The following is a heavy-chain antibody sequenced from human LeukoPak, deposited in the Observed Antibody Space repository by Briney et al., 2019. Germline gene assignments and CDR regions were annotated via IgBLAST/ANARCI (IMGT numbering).Heavy chain of an antibody. V-gene: IGHV4-38-2*01. Sequence: SETLSLTCAVYGYSISSGYYWGWIRQPPGKGLEWIGSIYHSVSTYYNPSLKSRVTISVDTSKNQFSLKLSSVTAADTAVYYCARVARSENCGGDCYHGDYWGQGTLVTVSS. J-gene: IGHJ4*02. CDR1: GYSISSGYY. D-gene: IGHD2-21*02. CDR2: IYHSVST. CDR3: ARVARSENCGGDCYHGDY.